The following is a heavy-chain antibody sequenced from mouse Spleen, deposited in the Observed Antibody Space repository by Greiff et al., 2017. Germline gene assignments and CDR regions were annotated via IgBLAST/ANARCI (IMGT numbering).Heavy chain of an antibody. J-gene: IGHJ1*03. CDR1: GYTFTSYG. CDR2: IYPRSGNT. Sequence: QVHVKQSGAELARPGASVKLSCKASGYTFTSYGISWVKQRTGQGLEWIGEIYPRSGNTYYNEKFKGKATLTADKSSSTAYMELRSLTSEDSAVYFCARGGKSSYWYFDVWGTGTTVTVSS. CDR3: ARGGKSSYWYFDV. V-gene: IGHV1-81*01.